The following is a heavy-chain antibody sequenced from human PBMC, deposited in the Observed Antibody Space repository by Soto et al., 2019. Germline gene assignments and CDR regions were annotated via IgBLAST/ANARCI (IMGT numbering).Heavy chain of an antibody. CDR2: IYSGGYT. V-gene: IGHV3-53*01. CDR3: ATNRGGGGY. D-gene: IGHD3-10*01. J-gene: IGHJ4*02. Sequence: EVQLVESGGGLIQPGGSLRLSCAVSGFTVSNNYMSWVRQAPGKGLEGVSVIYSGGYTAYGDSVKGRFTISRDNSKNNINLQMKARGPAAPAVFYGATNRGGGGYWGQGTLVTVSS. CDR1: GFTVSNNY.